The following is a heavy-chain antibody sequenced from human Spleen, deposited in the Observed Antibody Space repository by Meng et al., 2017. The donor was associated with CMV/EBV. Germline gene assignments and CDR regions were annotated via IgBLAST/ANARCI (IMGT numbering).Heavy chain of an antibody. CDR2: INSNSGDT. V-gene: IGHV1-2*02. CDR3: ARVLWFSFDI. Sequence: ASVKVSCKASGYTFTGYYIHWVRQAPGQGLEWMGWINSNSGDTNYAQKFQGRVTMTRDTSISTAYMELSGLRSDDTAVYFCARVLWFSFDIWGQGTVVTVSS. J-gene: IGHJ3*02. CDR1: GYTFTGYY. D-gene: IGHD3/OR15-3a*01.